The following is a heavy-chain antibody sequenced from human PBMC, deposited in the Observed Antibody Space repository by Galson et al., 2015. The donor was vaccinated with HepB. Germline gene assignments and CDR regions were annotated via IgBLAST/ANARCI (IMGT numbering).Heavy chain of an antibody. Sequence: SLRLSCAASGFTFSNAWMNWVRQAPGKGLEWVGRIKSKTDGGTTDYAAPVKGRFTISRDDSKNTLYLQMNSLKTEDTAVYYCTTDIPPPTDYDFWSGVDYWGQGTLVTVSS. CDR1: GFTFSNAW. J-gene: IGHJ4*02. CDR2: IKSKTDGGTT. V-gene: IGHV3-15*07. CDR3: TTDIPPPTDYDFWSGVDY. D-gene: IGHD3-3*01.